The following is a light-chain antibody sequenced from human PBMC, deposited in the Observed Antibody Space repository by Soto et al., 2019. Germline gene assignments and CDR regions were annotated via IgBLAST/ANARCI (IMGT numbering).Light chain of an antibody. J-gene: IGKJ1*01. V-gene: IGKV3-20*01. CDR3: QQYGSSPRT. CDR2: GAS. Sequence: EIVLTQSPGTLSLSPGERATLSCRASQSVSSSYLAWYQQKPGQAPRLLIYGASSRATGIPDRFSGSGSGTDFTLTITRVEPEDFAMYHCQQYGSSPRTFGQGTKVEIK. CDR1: QSVSSSY.